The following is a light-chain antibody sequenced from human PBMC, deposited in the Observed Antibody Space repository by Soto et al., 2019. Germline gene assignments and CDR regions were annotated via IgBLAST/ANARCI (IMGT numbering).Light chain of an antibody. V-gene: IGKV3-15*01. CDR3: HQYVHWPPGT. CDR2: DTS. Sequence: EIVVTQSPATLSVSPGERVTLSCRASQSVSSSLAWYQQRPGQAPRHLIYDTSTRAPGIAARFSGSGAGTEFTLTISSLQSEEVAVYYCHQYVHWPPGTFGQGTTVEIK. CDR1: QSVSSS. J-gene: IGKJ1*01.